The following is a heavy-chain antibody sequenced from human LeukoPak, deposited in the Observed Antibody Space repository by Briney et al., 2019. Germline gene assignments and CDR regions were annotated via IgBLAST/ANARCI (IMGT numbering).Heavy chain of an antibody. CDR3: ARAITMVREVSSNWFDP. CDR2: IYYSGST. J-gene: IGHJ5*02. CDR1: GGSISSSSYY. V-gene: IGHV4-39*07. Sequence: SETLSLTCTVSGGSISSSSYYWGWIRQPPGKGLEWIGSIYYSGSTYYNPSLKSRVTISVDTSKNQFSLKLSSVTAADTAVYYCARAITMVREVSSNWFDPWGQGTLVTVSS. D-gene: IGHD3-10*01.